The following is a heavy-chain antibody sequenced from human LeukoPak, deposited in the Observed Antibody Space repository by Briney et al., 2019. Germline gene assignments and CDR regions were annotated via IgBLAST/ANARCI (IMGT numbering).Heavy chain of an antibody. CDR1: GFTFITYS. D-gene: IGHD1-26*01. CDR3: VRDRGTYRPIDY. Sequence: PGGSLRLSCATSGFTFITYSMNWVRQAPGKGLEWVSYISSSSSAIYYADSVKGRFTISRDNAQNSLYLQMNSLRAEDTAIYYCVRDRGTYRPIDYWGQGTLVAVSS. CDR2: ISSSSSAI. J-gene: IGHJ4*02. V-gene: IGHV3-48*04.